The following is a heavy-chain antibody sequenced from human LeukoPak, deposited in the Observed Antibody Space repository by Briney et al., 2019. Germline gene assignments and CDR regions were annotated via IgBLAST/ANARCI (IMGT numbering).Heavy chain of an antibody. J-gene: IGHJ6*02. CDR1: GFTFSIYW. V-gene: IGHV3-7*01. Sequence: GGSLRLSCVASGFTFSIYWMSWVRQAPGKGLEWVANIKQDGREEYYVDSVKGRFSISRDNAKNSLYLQMNSLRAEDTAVYYCARTYYYGSGSYYSTNYYYYYGMDVWGQGTTVTVSS. D-gene: IGHD3-10*01. CDR3: ARTYYYGSGSYYSTNYYYYYGMDV. CDR2: IKQDGREE.